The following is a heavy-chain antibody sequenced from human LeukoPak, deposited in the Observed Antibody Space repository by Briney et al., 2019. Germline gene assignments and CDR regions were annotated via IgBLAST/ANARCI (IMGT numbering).Heavy chain of an antibody. CDR3: AKDKGYSSGWFDY. Sequence: GGSLRLSCAASGFTYNTYPMHWVRQAPGKGPEWVASISFDGSNQYDADSVKGRFTISRDNAKNSLYLQMNSLRAEDTALYYCAKDKGYSSGWFDYWGQGTLVTVSS. J-gene: IGHJ4*02. D-gene: IGHD6-19*01. V-gene: IGHV3-30*04. CDR1: GFTYNTYP. CDR2: ISFDGSNQ.